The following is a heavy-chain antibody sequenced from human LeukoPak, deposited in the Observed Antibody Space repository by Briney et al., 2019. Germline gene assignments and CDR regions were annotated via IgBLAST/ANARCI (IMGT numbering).Heavy chain of an antibody. V-gene: IGHV1-69*05. J-gene: IGHJ4*02. CDR2: IVPMLGTT. CDR3: ARGGEGSGPFDY. CDR1: GGTLRSYA. Sequence: ASVKVSCKVSGGTLRSYAISWVRQAPGQGLEWMGGIVPMLGTTNYAQKLQGRVTITTDESTSTAYMEMRSLRSEDTAVYYCARGGEGSGPFDYWGQGTLVTVSS. D-gene: IGHD3-10*01.